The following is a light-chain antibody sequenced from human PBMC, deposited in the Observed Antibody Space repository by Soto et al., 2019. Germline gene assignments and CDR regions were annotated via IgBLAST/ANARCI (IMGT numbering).Light chain of an antibody. CDR3: KSYDSSLRGSV. CDR2: GNS. Sequence: SVLTQPPSLSGAPGQRVTISCTGSSSNIGAEYDVHWYQQVPGTAPKLLIFGNSNRPSGVPDRFSGSKSDTSASLAITGLQAEDEADYYCKSYDSSLRGSVFGTGTKVAVL. V-gene: IGLV1-40*01. J-gene: IGLJ1*01. CDR1: SSNIGAEYD.